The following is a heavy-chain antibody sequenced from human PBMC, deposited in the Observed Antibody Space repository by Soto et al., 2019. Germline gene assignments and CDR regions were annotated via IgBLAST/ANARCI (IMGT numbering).Heavy chain of an antibody. CDR2: ISSTSTYT. V-gene: IGHV3-21*01. CDR1: GFTFRSYS. J-gene: IGHJ4*02. CDR3: ATDLALAGNY. Sequence: GGSLRLSCAASGFTFRSYSMNWVRQTQEKGQVCVSSISSTSTYTHYADSVKGRFTISKDITKNSLFLQMNSLRGEETAIYYCATDLALAGNYRCQRAPVTVSS. D-gene: IGHD6-19*01.